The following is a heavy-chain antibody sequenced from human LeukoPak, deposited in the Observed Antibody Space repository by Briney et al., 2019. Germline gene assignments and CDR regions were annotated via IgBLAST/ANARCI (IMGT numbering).Heavy chain of an antibody. J-gene: IGHJ4*02. CDR2: INHSGST. CDR3: TYSGSNYPDY. CDR1: GGSFSSYF. Sequence: SETLSLTCAVLGGSFSSYFWSWIRQSPGKGLEWIGEINHSGSTNYNPSLKSRVTISLGTSKNQFSLRLSSVTAADTAVYYCTYSGSNYPDYWGQGTLVIVSS. D-gene: IGHD1-26*01. V-gene: IGHV4-34*01.